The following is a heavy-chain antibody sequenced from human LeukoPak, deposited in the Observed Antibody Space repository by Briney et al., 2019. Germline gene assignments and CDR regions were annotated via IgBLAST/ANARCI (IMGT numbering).Heavy chain of an antibody. CDR1: GFTFSSYS. D-gene: IGHD6-19*01. CDR2: ISSSSSYI. Sequence: GGSLRLSCAASGFTFSSYSMNWVRQAPGKGLEWVSSISSSSSYIYYADSVKGRFTISRDNAKNSLYLQMNSLRAEDTAVYYCASPGTIGSGWDYWGQGTLVTVSS. J-gene: IGHJ4*02. CDR3: ASPGTIGSGWDY. V-gene: IGHV3-21*01.